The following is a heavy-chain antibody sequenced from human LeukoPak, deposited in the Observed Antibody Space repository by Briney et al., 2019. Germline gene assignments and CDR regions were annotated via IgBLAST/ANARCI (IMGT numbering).Heavy chain of an antibody. J-gene: IGHJ2*01. D-gene: IGHD6-13*01. V-gene: IGHV4-34*01. CDR3: ARGRGSSSWIVRYFDL. CDR1: GGSFSGYY. CDR2: INHSGST. Sequence: SETLSFTCAVYGGSFSGYYWSWIRQPPGKGLEWIGEINHSGSTNYNPSLKSRVTISVDTSKNQFSLKLSSVTAADTAVYYCARGRGSSSWIVRYFDLWGRGTLVTVSS.